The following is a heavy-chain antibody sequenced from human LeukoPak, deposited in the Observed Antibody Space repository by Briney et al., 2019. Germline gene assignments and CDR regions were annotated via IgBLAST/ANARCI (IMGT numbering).Heavy chain of an antibody. V-gene: IGHV4-4*02. CDR1: GGSISSSNW. Sequence: QPSETLSLTCAVSGGSISSSNWWSWVRQPPGKGLEWIGEIYHSGSTNYNPSLKSRVTISVDKSKNQFSLKLTSVTAADTAVYYCARDSLGITAVGNYRGQGTLVTVSS. CDR2: IYHSGST. J-gene: IGHJ4*02. CDR3: ARDSLGITAVGNY. D-gene: IGHD6-13*01.